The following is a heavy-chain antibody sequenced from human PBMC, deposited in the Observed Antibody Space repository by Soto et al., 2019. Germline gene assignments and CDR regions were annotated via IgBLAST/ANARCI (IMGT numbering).Heavy chain of an antibody. CDR3: AKDPGWRSVAGYFDY. Sequence: QVQLVESGGGVVQPGRSLRLSCAASGFTFSSYGMHWVRQAPGKGLEWVAVISYDGSNKYYADSVKGRFTISRDNSKNTLYLQMNSLRAEDTDVYYCAKDPGWRSVAGYFDYWGQGTLVTVSS. CDR2: ISYDGSNK. J-gene: IGHJ4*02. D-gene: IGHD2-15*01. CDR1: GFTFSSYG. V-gene: IGHV3-30*18.